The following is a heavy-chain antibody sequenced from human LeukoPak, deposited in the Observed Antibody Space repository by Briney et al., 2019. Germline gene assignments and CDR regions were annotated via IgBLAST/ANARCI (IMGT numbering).Heavy chain of an antibody. CDR2: IYYSGST. CDR3: ARTTVEAKYFDY. V-gene: IGHV4-31*03. Sequence: SQTLSLTCTVSGGSISSGGYYWSWIRQHPGKGLEWIGYIYYSGSTYYNPSLKSRLTISVDTSKNQFSLKLSSVTAADTAVYYCARTTVEAKYFDYWGQGTLVTVSS. D-gene: IGHD4-23*01. J-gene: IGHJ4*02. CDR1: GGSISSGGYY.